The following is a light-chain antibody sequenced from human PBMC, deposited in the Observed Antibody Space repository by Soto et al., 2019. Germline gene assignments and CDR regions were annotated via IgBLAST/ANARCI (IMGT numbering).Light chain of an antibody. CDR3: QQGNSPYT. J-gene: IGKJ2*01. CDR2: AAS. V-gene: IGKV1-12*01. CDR1: QNISSW. Sequence: DIQMTQSPSSVSASVGDRVTITCRASQNISSWLGGYQQKPGKAPKLLIYAASNLQRGVPSRFSGSGSGTDFTLTISNLKPEDFATYYCQQGNSPYTFGQGTKVDIK.